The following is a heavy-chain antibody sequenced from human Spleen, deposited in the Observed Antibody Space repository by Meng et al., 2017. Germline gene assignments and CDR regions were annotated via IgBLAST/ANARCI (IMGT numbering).Heavy chain of an antibody. V-gene: IGHV1-69*12. Sequence: VQLVQSGAEVVKPGSSVKVSCKAPGGIFSNYVIGWVRQAPGQGLEWMGGINAVFGTTNYAQKFQGRVTITADESTSTAYMELSSLRSEDTAVYYCARGTGGVWFDPWGQGTLVTVSS. CDR1: GGIFSNYV. D-gene: IGHD3-16*01. CDR2: INAVFGTT. CDR3: ARGTGGVWFDP. J-gene: IGHJ5*02.